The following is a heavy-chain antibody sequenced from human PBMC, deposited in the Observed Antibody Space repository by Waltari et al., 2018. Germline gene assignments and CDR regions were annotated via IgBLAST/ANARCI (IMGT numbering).Heavy chain of an antibody. CDR1: GYTFTGSY. CDR3: ARDGGPVVTGLDY. J-gene: IGHJ4*02. CDR2: INPNSGGT. D-gene: IGHD2-15*01. Sequence: QVPLVQSGAEVKKPGASVKVSCKASGYTFTGSYMHWVRQAPGQGLEWMGWINPNSGGTNYAQKVQGRVTMTRDTSISTAYMELSRLRSDDTAVYYCARDGGPVVTGLDYWGQGTLVTVSS. V-gene: IGHV1-2*02.